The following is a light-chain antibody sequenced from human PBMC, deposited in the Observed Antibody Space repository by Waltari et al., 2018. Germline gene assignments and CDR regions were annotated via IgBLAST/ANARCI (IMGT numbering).Light chain of an antibody. V-gene: IGKV4-1*01. CDR3: QQYYSSPPT. CDR2: WAS. Sequence: DIVMTQSTDSLAVSLGERATINCKYTQSVLYSSNNKNYLTWYQQKPGQPPKLLIYWASTRESGVPDRFSGSGSGTDFTLTISSLQAEDVAVYYCQQYYSSPPTFGQGTKVEIK. J-gene: IGKJ1*01. CDR1: QSVLYSSNNKNY.